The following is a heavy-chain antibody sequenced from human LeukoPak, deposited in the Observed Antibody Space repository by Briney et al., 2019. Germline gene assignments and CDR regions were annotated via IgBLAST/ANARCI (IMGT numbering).Heavy chain of an antibody. CDR2: IYYSGNT. CDR3: ARQTGSGLFILP. V-gene: IGHV4-39*01. D-gene: IGHD3/OR15-3a*01. J-gene: IGHJ4*02. Sequence: SETLSPTCTASGVSISSSNSYWGWIRQPPGKGLEWIGSIYYSGNTYYNASLKSQVSISIDTSKNQFSLRLTSVTAADTAVYYCARQTGSGLFILPGGQGTLVTVSS. CDR1: GVSISSSNSY.